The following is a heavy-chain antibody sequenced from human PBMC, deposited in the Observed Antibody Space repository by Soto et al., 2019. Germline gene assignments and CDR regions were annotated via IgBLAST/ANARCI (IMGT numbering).Heavy chain of an antibody. D-gene: IGHD3-9*01. CDR1: GGSISVYY. V-gene: IGHV4-59*01. Sequence: SENLPLTCTISGGSISVYYWSWIRQSPRQGLEWIGYVYDNGRPYYSPSLKSRVTISADTSKNQISLKLTSATAADTAVYYCARGVGSSPPRYWGRGTLVTVSS. J-gene: IGHJ1*01. CDR3: ARGVGSSPPRY. CDR2: VYDNGRP.